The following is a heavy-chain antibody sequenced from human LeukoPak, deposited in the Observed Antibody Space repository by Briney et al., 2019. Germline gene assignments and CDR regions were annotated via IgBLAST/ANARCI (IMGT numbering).Heavy chain of an antibody. J-gene: IGHJ4*02. V-gene: IGHV3-21*01. CDR2: ISSSSSYI. Sequence: GESLRLSCAASGFTFSSYNMNWVRQAPGKGLEWVSSISSSSSYIYYTDSVKGRFTISRDNAKNSLYLQMNSLRAEDTAVYYCARVTLTGYYAFDYWGQGTLVTVSS. CDR1: GFTFSSYN. CDR3: ARVTLTGYYAFDY. D-gene: IGHD3-9*01.